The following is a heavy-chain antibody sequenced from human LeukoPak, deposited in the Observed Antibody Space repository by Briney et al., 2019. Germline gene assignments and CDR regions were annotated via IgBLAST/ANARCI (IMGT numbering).Heavy chain of an antibody. CDR2: IYYSGNT. V-gene: IGHV4-61*01. D-gene: IGHD3-10*01. Sequence: SETLSFTCTVSGGSVSSGSYYWSWIRQPPGKGLEWIGYIYYSGNTNYNPSLKSRVTISVDTSKNQFSLKLSSVTAADTAVYYCAREGLATMIRGVIPYWGQGTLVTVSS. CDR3: AREGLATMIRGVIPY. J-gene: IGHJ4*02. CDR1: GGSVSSGSYY.